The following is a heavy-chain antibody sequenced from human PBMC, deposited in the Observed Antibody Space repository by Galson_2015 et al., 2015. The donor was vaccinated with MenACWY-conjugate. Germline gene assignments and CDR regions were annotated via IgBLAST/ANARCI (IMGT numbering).Heavy chain of an antibody. D-gene: IGHD1-26*01. CDR3: ARLTGYSGSFYFPY. CDR1: GYSISNGYY. Sequence: ATLSLTCDVSGYSISNGYYWGWIRQPPGKGLEGIGIIYNNGNTYYNASLTSRVTMSVATSKNQFSLKRTSVTAADSAVYFCARLTGYSGSFYFPYWGQGTLVTVSS. CDR2: IYNNGNT. V-gene: IGHV4-38-2*01. J-gene: IGHJ4*02.